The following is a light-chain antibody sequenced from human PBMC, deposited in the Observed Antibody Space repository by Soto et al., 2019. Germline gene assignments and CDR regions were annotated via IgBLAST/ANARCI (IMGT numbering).Light chain of an antibody. CDR1: SCNIGSNY. CDR3: AGWDDSLSGYV. CDR2: RNS. Sequence: QSVLTQPPSASGTPGQRVTISCSGRSCNIGSNYVYCYQHLPRTAPKPVIYRNSQRPSGVPARFSGSKSGTSASLAISGLQSEDEDDYYCAGWDDSLSGYVFGPGTKLTVL. V-gene: IGLV1-47*01. J-gene: IGLJ1*01.